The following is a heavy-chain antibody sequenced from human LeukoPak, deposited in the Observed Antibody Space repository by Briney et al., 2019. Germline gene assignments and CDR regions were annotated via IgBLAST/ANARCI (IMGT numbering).Heavy chain of an antibody. Sequence: SETLSLTCTVSGGSISSGGYYWSWIRQHPGKGLEWIGYIYYSGSTYYSPSLKSRVTISVDTSKNQFSLKLSSVTAADTAVYYCAREGPYCSGGSCYIDYWGQGTLVTVSS. D-gene: IGHD2-15*01. CDR3: AREGPYCSGGSCYIDY. CDR2: IYYSGST. J-gene: IGHJ4*02. CDR1: GGSISSGGYY. V-gene: IGHV4-31*03.